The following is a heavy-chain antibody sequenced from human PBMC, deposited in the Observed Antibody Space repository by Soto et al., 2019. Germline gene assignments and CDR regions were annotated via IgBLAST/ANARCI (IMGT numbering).Heavy chain of an antibody. J-gene: IGHJ5*02. CDR3: AKRMLVVPASPAWFDP. CDR1: GFTFSSYW. V-gene: IGHV3-30*18. D-gene: IGHD2-2*01. Sequence: PXGSLRLACAASGFTFSSYWMHWVGQAPGKGLEWVAVISYDVSNKYYADSVKGRFTISRDNSKNTLYLQMNSLRAEDTAVYYCAKRMLVVPASPAWFDPWGQGTLVTVSS. CDR2: ISYDVSNK.